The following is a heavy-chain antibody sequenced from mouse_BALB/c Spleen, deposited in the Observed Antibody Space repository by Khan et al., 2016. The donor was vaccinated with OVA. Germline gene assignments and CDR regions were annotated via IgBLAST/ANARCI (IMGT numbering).Heavy chain of an antibody. Sequence: QVQLQQPGGDLMKPGASVKISCKATGYTFSSYWIEWVKQRPGHGLEWIGQIFPGSVSTTYNEKFKGKATFTADTSSNTAYMQLSRLTSEDSAVSYCARGGYGGFAYWGQGTLVTVSA. D-gene: IGHD2-2*01. CDR1: GYTFSSYW. CDR2: IFPGSVST. J-gene: IGHJ3*01. CDR3: ARGGYGGFAY. V-gene: IGHV1-9*01.